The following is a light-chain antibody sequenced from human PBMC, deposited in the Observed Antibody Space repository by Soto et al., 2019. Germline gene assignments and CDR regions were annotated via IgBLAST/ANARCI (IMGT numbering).Light chain of an antibody. CDR2: DAS. Sequence: ENVLTQSPGTLSLSPGARATLSCRASQSVGYSLAWYQQRPGQAPTLLISDASTRAPGIPDRFSGSGSGTDFTLTISRLEPEDFAVYYCHEYDSWTFGQGTKVDIK. V-gene: IGKV3-20*01. CDR3: HEYDSWT. J-gene: IGKJ1*01. CDR1: QSVGYS.